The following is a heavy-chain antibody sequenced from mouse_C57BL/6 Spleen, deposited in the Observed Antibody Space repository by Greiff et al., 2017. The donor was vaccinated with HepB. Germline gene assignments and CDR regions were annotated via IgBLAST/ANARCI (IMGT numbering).Heavy chain of an antibody. CDR3: ARNYYDYDDYYAMDY. CDR1: GYTFTSSW. CDR2: IYHGSGST. D-gene: IGHD2-4*01. V-gene: IGHV1-55*01. J-gene: IGHJ4*01. Sequence: QVQLQQPGAELVKPGASVKMSCKASGYTFTSSWITWVKQRPGQGLEWIGDIYHGSGSTNYNEKFKSKATLTVDTSSSTAYMQLSSLTSEDSAVYYCARNYYDYDDYYAMDYWGQGTSVTVSS.